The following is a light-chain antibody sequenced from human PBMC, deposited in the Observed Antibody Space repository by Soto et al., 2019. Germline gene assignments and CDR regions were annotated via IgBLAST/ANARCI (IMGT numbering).Light chain of an antibody. CDR1: QSLTNSF. CDR2: DTS. V-gene: IGKV3-20*01. J-gene: IGKJ5*01. CDR3: QQYGTSEII. Sequence: EIVLTQSPGTPSLSPGARATLSCTASQSLTNSFIAWYQQKPGQAPRLLIYDTSSRATGIPDRFSGSGSGTDFTLTISRLEPEDFAVFFCQQYGTSEIIFGQGTRLEIK.